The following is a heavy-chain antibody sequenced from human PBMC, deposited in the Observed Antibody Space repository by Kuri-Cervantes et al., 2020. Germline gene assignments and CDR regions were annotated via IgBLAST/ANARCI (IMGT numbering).Heavy chain of an antibody. V-gene: IGHV1-2*02. CDR2: INPNSGGT. CDR1: GYTFTGYY. Sequence: ASVKVSCKASGYTFTGYYMHWVRQAPGQGLEWMGWINPNSGGTNYAQKFQGRVTMTRDTSISTAYMELSRLRSDDTAVYYCARAGADCTNGVCYIGLAKTSYTSDYWGQGTLVTVSS. D-gene: IGHD2-8*01. J-gene: IGHJ4*02. CDR3: ARAGADCTNGVCYIGLAKTSYTSDY.